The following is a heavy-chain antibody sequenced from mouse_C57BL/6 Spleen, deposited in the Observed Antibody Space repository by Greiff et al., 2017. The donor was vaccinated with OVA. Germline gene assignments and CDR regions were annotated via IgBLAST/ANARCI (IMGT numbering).Heavy chain of an antibody. J-gene: IGHJ2*01. V-gene: IGHV1-26*01. CDR3: ARRSSWDY. CDR1: GYTFTDYY. D-gene: IGHD1-1*01. CDR2: INPNNGGT. Sequence: VQLQQSGPELVKPGASVKISCKASGYTFTDYYMNWVKQSHGKSLEWIGDINPNNGGTSYNQKFKGKATLTVDKSSSTAYMELRSLTSEDSAVYYCARRSSWDYWGQGTTLTVSS.